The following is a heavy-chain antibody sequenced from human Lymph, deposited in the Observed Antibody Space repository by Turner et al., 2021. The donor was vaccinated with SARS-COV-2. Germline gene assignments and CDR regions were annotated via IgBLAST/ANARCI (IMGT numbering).Heavy chain of an antibody. J-gene: IGHJ4*02. CDR3: ARGDYYCSCTYPGKTFDY. V-gene: IGHV3-30-3*01. Sequence: QVQLVESGGGVVQPGRSLRLSCAAQGSTFSTYAMHWVRPAPGKGLDWVAVISFDGNNKYYTDSVKGRFTISRDNSENTLYLQVNSLRPEDTAVYYCARGDYYCSCTYPGKTFDYWGQGTLVTVSS. CDR2: ISFDGNNK. CDR1: GSTFSTYA. D-gene: IGHD3-10*01.